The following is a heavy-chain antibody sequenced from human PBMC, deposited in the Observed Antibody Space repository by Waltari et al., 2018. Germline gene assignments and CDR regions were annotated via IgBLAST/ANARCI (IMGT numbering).Heavy chain of an antibody. CDR3: ARDRGRGLYLDT. V-gene: IGHV4-4*02. Sequence: QLPLPQSGPGLVQPSESLSLTCAVSADFMGRSYWWSWVRQNPGKGLEWIGQVRTTGKTNYNPSLDSRVTISIDTSTSRFSLTLASVSAADTAVYFCARDRGRGLYLDTWGQGILVTVSP. D-gene: IGHD2-15*01. J-gene: IGHJ5*02. CDR1: ADFMGRSYW. CDR2: VRTTGKT.